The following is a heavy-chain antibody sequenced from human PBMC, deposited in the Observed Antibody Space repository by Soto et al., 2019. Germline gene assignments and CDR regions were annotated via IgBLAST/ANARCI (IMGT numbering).Heavy chain of an antibody. D-gene: IGHD2-15*01. CDR3: ARGVGYCSGGSCSSILFDY. CDR1: GFTFANYW. J-gene: IGHJ4*02. Sequence: GGSLRLSCVASGFTFANYWMSWVRQAPGKGLEWVANIKQDGSEKYYVDSVKGRFTISRDNAKNSLYLQMNSLRAEDTAVYYCARGVGYCSGGSCSSILFDYWGQGTLVTVSS. V-gene: IGHV3-7*01. CDR2: IKQDGSEK.